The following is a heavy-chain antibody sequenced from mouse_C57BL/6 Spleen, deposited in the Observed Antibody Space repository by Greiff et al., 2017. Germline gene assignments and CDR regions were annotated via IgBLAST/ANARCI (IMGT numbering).Heavy chain of an antibody. CDR3: ARGCYYNYFDY. V-gene: IGHV1-26*01. J-gene: IGHJ2*01. CDR2: INPNNGGT. D-gene: IGHD2-3*01. CDR1: GYTVTDYY. Sequence: VQLQQSGPELVKPGASVKISCKASGYTVTDYYMKWVKQSNGKSLEWIGEINPNNGGTSYNQKFKGKATLTVDKSSSTAYMELRSLTSVDSAVYFCARGCYYNYFDYWGPCTTLPVSS.